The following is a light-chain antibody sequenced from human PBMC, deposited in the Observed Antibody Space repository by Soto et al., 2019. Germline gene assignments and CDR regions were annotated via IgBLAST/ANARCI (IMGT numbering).Light chain of an antibody. J-gene: IGKJ1*01. CDR3: QQANRFPRT. CDR1: QDISKW. V-gene: IGKV1-12*01. Sequence: DIQMTQSPSSVSASVGDRVTITCRASQDISKWLAWYQQKPGKAPNLLIYAASSLQSGVPLRFSGSGSGTDFTLTISSLQPEDFATYYCQQANRFPRTFGQGTKVEIK. CDR2: AAS.